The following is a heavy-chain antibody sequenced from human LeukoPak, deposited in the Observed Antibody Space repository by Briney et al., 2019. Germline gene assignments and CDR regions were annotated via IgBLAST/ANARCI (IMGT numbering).Heavy chain of an antibody. V-gene: IGHV4-34*01. Sequence: SETLSLTCGVYGGSFSGYYWSWIRQPPGKGLEWIGEINYSGGTNYNPSLKSRVTISVDTSKNQLSLKLSFVTAADTAVYYCARGRSNYYYMDVWGKGTTVTVSS. J-gene: IGHJ6*03. D-gene: IGHD1-26*01. CDR2: INYSGGT. CDR1: GGSFSGYY. CDR3: ARGRSNYYYMDV.